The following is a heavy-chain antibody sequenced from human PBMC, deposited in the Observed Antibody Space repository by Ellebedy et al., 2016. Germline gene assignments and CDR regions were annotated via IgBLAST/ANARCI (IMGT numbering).Heavy chain of an antibody. V-gene: IGHV4-4*07. D-gene: IGHD6-13*01. J-gene: IGHJ5*02. Sequence: SETLSLXXTVSGGSISSYYWSWIRQPAGKGLEWIGRIYTSGSTNYNPSLKSRVTMSVDTSKNQFSLKLSSVTAADTAVYYCARDYSAGIAAAGWWFDPWGQGTLVTVSS. CDR1: GGSISSYY. CDR2: IYTSGST. CDR3: ARDYSAGIAAAGWWFDP.